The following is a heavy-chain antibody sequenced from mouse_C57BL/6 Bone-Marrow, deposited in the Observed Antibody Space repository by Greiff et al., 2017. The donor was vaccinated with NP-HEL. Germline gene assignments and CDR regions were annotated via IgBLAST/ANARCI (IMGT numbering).Heavy chain of an antibody. D-gene: IGHD1-1*01. CDR2: IYPGGGYT. CDR1: GYTFTNYW. V-gene: IGHV1-63*01. CDR3: AREDLYGSSYDWYFDV. Sequence: QVQLQQSGAELVRPGTSVKMSCKASGYTFTNYWIGWAKQRPGHGLEWIGDIYPGGGYTNYNEKFKGKATLTADKSSSTAYMQFSSLTSEDSAIYYCAREDLYGSSYDWYFDVWATGTTVTVSS. J-gene: IGHJ1*03.